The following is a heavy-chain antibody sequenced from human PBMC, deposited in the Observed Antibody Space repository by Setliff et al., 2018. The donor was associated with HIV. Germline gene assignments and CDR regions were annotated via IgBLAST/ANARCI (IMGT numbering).Heavy chain of an antibody. D-gene: IGHD2-2*01. Sequence: PGGSLRLSCAASGFTFNTYWMTWVRQAPGKGLEWVANMNQNGGDKNYVGSVRGRFTISRDNANNLLYLQMNSLGAEDTAVYYCARDQEHIIVVSATGNMPGYLHYYYMDVWGKGSTVTVSS. CDR1: GFTFNTYW. CDR2: MNQNGGDK. CDR3: ARDQEHIIVVSATGNMPGYLHYYYMDV. J-gene: IGHJ6*03. V-gene: IGHV3-7*01.